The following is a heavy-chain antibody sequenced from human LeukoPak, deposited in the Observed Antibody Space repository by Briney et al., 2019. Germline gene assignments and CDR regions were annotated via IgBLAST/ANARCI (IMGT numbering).Heavy chain of an antibody. D-gene: IGHD4-17*01. V-gene: IGHV1-2*02. J-gene: IGHJ3*02. CDR1: GYTFTGYY. CDR3: ASVVYGDYDAFDI. CDR2: INPNSGGT. Sequence: ASVKVSCKASGYTFTGYYMHWVRQAPGQGLEWMGWINPNSGGTNYAQKVQGRVTMTRDTSISTAYMELSRLRSDDTAVYYCASVVYGDYDAFDIWGQGTMVTVSS.